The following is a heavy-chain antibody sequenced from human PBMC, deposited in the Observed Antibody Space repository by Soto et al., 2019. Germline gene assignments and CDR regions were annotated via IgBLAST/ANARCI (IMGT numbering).Heavy chain of an antibody. CDR3: ARDPNIPTVRCMVLDY. D-gene: IGHD3-10*01. Sequence: QVQLVESGGGVVQPGRSLRLSCAASGFTFSSYGMHWVRQAPGKGLEWVAVIWYDGSNKYYADSVKGRFTISRDNSKNTLYLQMNSLRAEDTAVYYCARDPNIPTVRCMVLDYWGQGTLVTVSS. CDR1: GFTFSSYG. V-gene: IGHV3-33*01. CDR2: IWYDGSNK. J-gene: IGHJ4*02.